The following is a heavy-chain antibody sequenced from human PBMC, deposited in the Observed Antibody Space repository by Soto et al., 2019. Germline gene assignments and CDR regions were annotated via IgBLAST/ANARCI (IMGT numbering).Heavy chain of an antibody. CDR1: GFSLSSYG. CDR3: ARALGRGSGYYDLLLYYYGLDV. CDR2: IWNDGTKT. J-gene: IGHJ6*02. V-gene: IGHV3-33*01. D-gene: IGHD3-9*01. Sequence: QVQLVESGGGVVQPGRSLELSCTASGFSLSSYGMQWVRQAPGKGLEWVAVIWNDGTKTYHADSVKGRFTASRDNSKNTLYLQMNNLSVEDTAVYYCARALGRGSGYYDLLLYYYGLDVWGQGTTVTVSS.